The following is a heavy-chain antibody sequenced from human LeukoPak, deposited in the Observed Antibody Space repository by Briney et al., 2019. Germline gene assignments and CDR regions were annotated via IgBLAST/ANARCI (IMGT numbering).Heavy chain of an antibody. CDR2: INPNSGGT. CDR1: GYTSTGYY. J-gene: IGHJ4*02. CDR3: AKLAVAVL. D-gene: IGHD6-19*01. Sequence: GASVKVSCKASGYTSTGYYMHWVRRAPGQGLEWMGRINPNSGGTNYAQKFQGRVTMTRDTSISTAYMELSRLRSNDTAVYYCAKLAVAVLWGQGTLVTVSS. V-gene: IGHV1-2*06.